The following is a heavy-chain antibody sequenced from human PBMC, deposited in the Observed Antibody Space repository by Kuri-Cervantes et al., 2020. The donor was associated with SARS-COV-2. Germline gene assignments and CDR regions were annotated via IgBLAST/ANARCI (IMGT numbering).Heavy chain of an antibody. CDR2: ISGSGGST. J-gene: IGHJ6*02. Sequence: GGSLRLSCAASGFDFSRSAMHWVRQAPGKGLEWVSAISGSGGSTYYADSVKGRFTISRDNSKNTLYLQMNSLRAEDTAVYYCAKFQRGYQGMDVWGQGTTVTVSS. D-gene: IGHD5-18*01. CDR1: GFDFSRSA. V-gene: IGHV3-23*01. CDR3: AKFQRGYQGMDV.